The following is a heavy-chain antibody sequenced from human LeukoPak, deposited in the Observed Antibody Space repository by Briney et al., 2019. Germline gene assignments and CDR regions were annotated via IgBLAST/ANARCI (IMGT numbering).Heavy chain of an antibody. CDR3: ERDPFIGSSGWYNWFDP. CDR1: GFTFISYW. J-gene: IGHJ5*02. Sequence: GGSLRLSCAASGFTFISYWMHWVRQAPGKGLVWVSRINRDGSSTSYADSVKGRFTISRDNAKNTLYLQMNSLRAEDTAVYYCERDPFIGSSGWYNWFDPWGQGTLVTVSS. V-gene: IGHV3-74*01. D-gene: IGHD6-19*01. CDR2: INRDGSST.